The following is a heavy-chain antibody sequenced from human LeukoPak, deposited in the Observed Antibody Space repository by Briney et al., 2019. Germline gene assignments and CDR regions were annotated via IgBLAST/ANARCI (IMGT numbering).Heavy chain of an antibody. D-gene: IGHD3-22*01. Sequence: NPSETLSLTCAVYGGSFSGYYWSWIRQPPGKGLEWIGEINHSGSTNYNPSLKSRVTISVDTSKNQFSLKLSSVTAADTAVYYCARAPEYYDSSGYYGFDYWGQGTLVTVSS. V-gene: IGHV4-34*01. CDR1: GGSFSGYY. J-gene: IGHJ4*02. CDR2: INHSGST. CDR3: ARAPEYYDSSGYYGFDY.